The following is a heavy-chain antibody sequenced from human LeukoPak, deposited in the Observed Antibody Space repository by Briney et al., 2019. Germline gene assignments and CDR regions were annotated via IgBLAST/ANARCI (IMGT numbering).Heavy chain of an antibody. CDR3: ARHRGSSSEFDP. V-gene: IGHV4-59*08. Sequence: SETLSLTCTVSGGSISSYYWSWIRQPPGKGLEWIGSIHYSGSTTYNPSLKSRVTMSVDTSKNQFSLKLSSVTAADTAVYYCARHRGSSSEFDPWGLGTLVTISS. CDR2: IHYSGST. CDR1: GGSISSYY. J-gene: IGHJ5*02. D-gene: IGHD6-6*01.